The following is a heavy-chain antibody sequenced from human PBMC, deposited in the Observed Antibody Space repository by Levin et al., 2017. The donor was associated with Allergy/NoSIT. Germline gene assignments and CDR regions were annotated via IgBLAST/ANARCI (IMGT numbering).Heavy chain of an antibody. Sequence: SETLSLTCKVSGGSISSGDYYWSWVRQPPGGGLKWIGYIYYSGTTYYHPCLASRVTISVDTPKNQFSLKLTSVTAADTAVYYCARVRNAVTNPTFDHWGQGTLVTVSS. CDR1: GGSISSGDYY. D-gene: IGHD4-17*01. CDR2: IYYSGTT. CDR3: ARVRNAVTNPTFDH. V-gene: IGHV4-30-4*01. J-gene: IGHJ4*02.